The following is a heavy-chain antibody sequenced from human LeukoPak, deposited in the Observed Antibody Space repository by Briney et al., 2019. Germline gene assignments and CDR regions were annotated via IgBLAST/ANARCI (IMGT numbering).Heavy chain of an antibody. CDR3: ATSGGSYWS. CDR1: GFTFSNSG. CDR2: ISGSGAGT. J-gene: IGHJ5*02. Sequence: GGTLTLSCAASGFTFSNSGMNWVRQAPGKGLEWVSTISGSGAGTYYADSVKGRTTVSRDNSKNTLYLQVNSLRAEDTAVYYCATSGGSYWSWGQGTLVTVSS. D-gene: IGHD1-26*01. V-gene: IGHV3-23*01.